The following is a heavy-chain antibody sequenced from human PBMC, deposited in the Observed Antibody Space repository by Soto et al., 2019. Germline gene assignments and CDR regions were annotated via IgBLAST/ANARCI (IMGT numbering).Heavy chain of an antibody. D-gene: IGHD3-10*01. CDR1: GFTFSAYA. V-gene: IGHV3-23*01. J-gene: IGHJ6*02. Sequence: EVQLLESGGGLVQPGGSLRLSCAASGFTFSAYAMSWVRQAPGKGLEWVSSISGSGGSTYYADSVKGRFSISSDHSRNTLYLQMNSLRAEDTAVYYCAKFREYYQGSGSRTYYFYGMDVWGQGTTVTVSS. CDR3: AKFREYYQGSGSRTYYFYGMDV. CDR2: ISGSGGST.